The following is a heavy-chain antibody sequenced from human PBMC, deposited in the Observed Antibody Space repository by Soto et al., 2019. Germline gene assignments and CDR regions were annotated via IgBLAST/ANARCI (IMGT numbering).Heavy chain of an antibody. CDR1: GDSVSSNSYY. J-gene: IGHJ5*01. Sequence: QVQLQESGPGLVTPSGTLSLTCSVSGDSVSSNSYYWTWIRQPPGKTLEWVGFILSSGGTSTNPSLRGRLSVSVDTSKNQFSMRLTSVTAADTGVYFCAKGFSTGMYVDSWGRGTLVTVSS. V-gene: IGHV4-61*01. D-gene: IGHD6-19*01. CDR3: AKGFSTGMYVDS. CDR2: ILSSGGT.